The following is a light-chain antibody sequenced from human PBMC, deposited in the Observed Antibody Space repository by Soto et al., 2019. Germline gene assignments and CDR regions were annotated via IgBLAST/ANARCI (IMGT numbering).Light chain of an antibody. CDR1: QSVSSSQ. V-gene: IGKV3-20*01. J-gene: IGKJ2*01. CDR2: GAS. CDR3: QQYDTSPHT. Sequence: EIVLTQSPGTLSLSPGESATLSCRASQSVSSSQVAWYQQKPGQAPRLLIYGASSRATGIPDRFSGVGSETDFTLTISRLEHEDFAVYYCQQYDTSPHTFGQGPKLEIK.